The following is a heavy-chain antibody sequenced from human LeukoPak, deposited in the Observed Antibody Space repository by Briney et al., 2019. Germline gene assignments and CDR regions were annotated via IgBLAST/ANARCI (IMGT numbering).Heavy chain of an antibody. V-gene: IGHV1-18*01. CDR1: GYTFTSYG. D-gene: IGHD3-22*01. Sequence: ASVKVSCKASGYTFTSYGISWVRQAPGQGLEWMGWISAYNGNTNYAQKLQGRVTMTTDTSTSTAYMELRSLRSDDTAVYYCARDGIHYYDSSGYDYWGQGTLVTVSS. CDR2: ISAYNGNT. CDR3: ARDGIHYYDSSGYDY. J-gene: IGHJ4*02.